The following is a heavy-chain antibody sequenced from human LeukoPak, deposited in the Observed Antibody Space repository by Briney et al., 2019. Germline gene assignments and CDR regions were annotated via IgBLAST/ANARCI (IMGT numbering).Heavy chain of an antibody. CDR2: INHSGST. Sequence: PSETLSLTCAVYGGSFSGYYWSWIRQPPGKGLEWIGEINHSGSTNYNPSLKSRVTISVDTSKNQFSLKLSSVTAADTAVYYCARAPPMGFYYYYYMDVWGKGTTVTVSS. CDR1: GGSFSGYY. J-gene: IGHJ6*03. D-gene: IGHD5-24*01. V-gene: IGHV4-34*01. CDR3: ARAPPMGFYYYYYMDV.